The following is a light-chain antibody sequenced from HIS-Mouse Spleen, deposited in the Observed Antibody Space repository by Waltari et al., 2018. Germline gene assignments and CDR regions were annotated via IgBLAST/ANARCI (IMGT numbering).Light chain of an antibody. Sequence: EIVMTQSPATPSVSPGERATLSCRASQRVSSNLAWYQQKPGQAPRLLIYGASTRATGIPARFSGSGSGTEFTLTISSLQSEDFAVYYCQQYNNWPPMYTFGQGTKLEIK. CDR1: QRVSSN. CDR2: GAS. J-gene: IGKJ2*01. V-gene: IGKV3-15*01. CDR3: QQYNNWPPMYT.